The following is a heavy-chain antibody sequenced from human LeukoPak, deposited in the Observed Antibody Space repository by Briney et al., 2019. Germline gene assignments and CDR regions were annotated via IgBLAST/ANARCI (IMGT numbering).Heavy chain of an antibody. CDR1: GFTFSSYE. Sequence: GGSLRLSCAASGFTFSSYEMNWVRQAPGKGLEWVSYISSSGSTIYYADSVKGRFTISRDNAKNSLYLQMNSLRAEDTAVYYCAREGAVAGTDYWGQGTLVTVSS. CDR3: AREGAVAGTDY. D-gene: IGHD6-19*01. CDR2: ISSSGSTI. J-gene: IGHJ4*02. V-gene: IGHV3-48*03.